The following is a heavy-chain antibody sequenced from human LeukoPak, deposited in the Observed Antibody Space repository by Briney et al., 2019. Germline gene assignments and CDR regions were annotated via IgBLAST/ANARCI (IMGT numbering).Heavy chain of an antibody. CDR3: ARKSDSSWSFDR. J-gene: IGHJ5*02. D-gene: IGHD6-13*01. V-gene: IGHV3-66*01. CDR1: GSTVGSDY. CDR2: IHSDGTT. Sequence: PRGSLRLSCAASGSTVGSDYMVWVRQASGKGLEWVSVIHSDGTTNYADPVKGRFSISRDTSKNTLYLQMNSLRAEDTALYYCARKSDSSWSFDRWGQGTLVTVSS.